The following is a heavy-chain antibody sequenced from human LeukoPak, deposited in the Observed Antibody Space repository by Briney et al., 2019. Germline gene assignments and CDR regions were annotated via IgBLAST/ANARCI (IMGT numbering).Heavy chain of an antibody. CDR2: IYYSGST. J-gene: IGHJ5*02. Sequence: SQTLSLTCTVSGGFISSGGYYWSWIRQHPGKGLEWIGYIYYSGSTYYNPSLKSRVTISVDTSKNQFSLKLSSVTAADTAVYYCARGGVDTMARGVTDWFDPWGQGTLVTVSS. CDR1: GGFISSGGYY. D-gene: IGHD3-10*01. CDR3: ARGGVDTMARGVTDWFDP. V-gene: IGHV4-31*03.